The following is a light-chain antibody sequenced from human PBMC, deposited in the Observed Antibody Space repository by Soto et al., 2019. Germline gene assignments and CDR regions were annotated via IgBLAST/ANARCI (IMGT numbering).Light chain of an antibody. V-gene: IGLV2-14*03. CDR2: DVT. Sequence: QSALTQPASVSGSPGQSITISCTGTSSDVGAYNYVSWYQQYPGKAPKYIIYDVTNRPSGVSYRFSGSKSGNTASLTISGLQADDEADYYCSSYTTSSTLYVFGTGTKLTVL. CDR3: SSYTTSSTLYV. CDR1: SSDVGAYNY. J-gene: IGLJ1*01.